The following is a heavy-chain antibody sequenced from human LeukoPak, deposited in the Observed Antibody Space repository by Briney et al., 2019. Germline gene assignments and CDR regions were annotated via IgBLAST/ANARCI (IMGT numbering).Heavy chain of an antibody. CDR1: GYTFTSYG. V-gene: IGHV1-18*01. J-gene: IGHJ5*02. CDR3: ARGDGVAAAGTNWFDP. CDR2: ISAYNGNT. Sequence: GASVKVSCKASGYTFTSYGISWVRQAPGQGLEWMGWISAYNGNTNYAQKLQGRVTMTTDTSTSTAYMELRSLRSDDTAVYYRARGDGVAAAGTNWFDPWGQGTLVTVSS. D-gene: IGHD6-13*01.